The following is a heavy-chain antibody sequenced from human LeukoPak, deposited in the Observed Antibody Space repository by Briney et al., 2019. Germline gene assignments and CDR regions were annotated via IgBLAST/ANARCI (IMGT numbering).Heavy chain of an antibody. Sequence: PSETLSLTCTVSGGSISIYYWAWIRQPPGKGLEWIGYVDHRGSTEYNPSLRSRVTMSVDMSKNSFSLKLSSVTAADTAVYYCARFNYYGSGSNDYWGQGTLVTVSS. D-gene: IGHD3-10*01. CDR1: GGSISIYY. V-gene: IGHV4-59*01. CDR2: VDHRGST. J-gene: IGHJ4*02. CDR3: ARFNYYGSGSNDY.